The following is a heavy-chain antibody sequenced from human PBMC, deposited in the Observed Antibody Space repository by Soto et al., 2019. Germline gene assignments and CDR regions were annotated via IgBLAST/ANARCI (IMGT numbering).Heavy chain of an antibody. J-gene: IGHJ6*02. CDR2: IYYSGST. V-gene: IGHV4-31*03. CDR1: GGSIISGGYY. CDR3: ARDQFNPYDSSLYYYYYGMDV. Sequence: SETLSLTCTVSGGSIISGGYYWICIRQHPWNGLELIGYIYYSGSTYYNPSLKSRVTISVDTSKNQFSLKLSSVTAADTAVYYCARDQFNPYDSSLYYYYYGMDVWGQGTTVTVSS. D-gene: IGHD3-22*01.